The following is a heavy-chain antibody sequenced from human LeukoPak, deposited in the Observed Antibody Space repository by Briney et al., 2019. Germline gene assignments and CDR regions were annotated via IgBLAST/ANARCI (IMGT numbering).Heavy chain of an antibody. D-gene: IGHD3-22*01. CDR3: ARRGYSSGRADALDI. CDR2: ISSDGITK. V-gene: IGHV3-30-3*01. Sequence: GGSLRLSCAASGFPFTTSAMHWVRQAPGKGREGVAVISSDGITKFYAESVRGRFTISRDNSKDTVDLLVSALRDEDTAAYYCARRGYSSGRADALDIWGRGTLVSVSS. CDR1: GFPFTTSA. J-gene: IGHJ3*02.